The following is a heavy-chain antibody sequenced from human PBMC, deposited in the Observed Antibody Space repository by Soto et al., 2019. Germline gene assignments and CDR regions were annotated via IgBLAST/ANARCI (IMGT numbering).Heavy chain of an antibody. CDR2: IIPIFGTA. CDR3: ALRGYSYARYYYYGMDV. V-gene: IGHV1-69*13. Sequence: SVKVSCKGSGYSLTELSIHWVRQAPGEGLEWMGGIIPIFGTANYAQKFQGRVTITADESTSTAYMELSSLRSEDTAVYYCALRGYSYARYYYYGMDVWGQGTTVTVSS. J-gene: IGHJ6*02. D-gene: IGHD5-18*01. CDR1: GYSLTELS.